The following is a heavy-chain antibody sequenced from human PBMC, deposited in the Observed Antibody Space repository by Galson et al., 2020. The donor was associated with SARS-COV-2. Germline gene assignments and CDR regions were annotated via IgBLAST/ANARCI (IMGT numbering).Heavy chain of an antibody. V-gene: IGHV3-21*01. CDR3: ASVAAAGTLPYYYGMDV. D-gene: IGHD6-13*01. J-gene: IGHJ6*02. Sequence: GESLKISCAASGFTFSSYSMNWVRQAPGKGLEWVSSISSSSSYIYYADSVKGRFTISRDNAKNSLYLQMNSLRAGDTAVYYCASVAAAGTLPYYYGMDVGGQGTTVTVSS. CDR2: ISSSSSYI. CDR1: GFTFSSYS.